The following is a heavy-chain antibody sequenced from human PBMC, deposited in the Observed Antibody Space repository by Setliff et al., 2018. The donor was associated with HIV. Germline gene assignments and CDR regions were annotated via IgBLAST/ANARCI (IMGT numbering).Heavy chain of an antibody. V-gene: IGHV3-30*04. CDR2: ISSDGSNK. J-gene: IGHJ1*01. CDR1: EFTFRSYA. Sequence: GSLRLSCAASEFTFRSYAMHWVRQAPGKGLEWVALISSDGSNKYYADSVKGRFTISRDNSKNTLYLQMNSLRTEDTAVYYCARVRMGALEHWGQGTLVTVSS. CDR3: ARVRMGALEH. D-gene: IGHD1-26*01.